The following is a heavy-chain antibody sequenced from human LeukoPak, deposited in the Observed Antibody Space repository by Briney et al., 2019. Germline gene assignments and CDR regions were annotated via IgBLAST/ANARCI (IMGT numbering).Heavy chain of an antibody. CDR3: AREAQPYRQRIAAASWYFDY. J-gene: IGHJ4*02. CDR1: GGSISSGGYS. Sequence: EPSQTLSLTCAVSGGSISSGGYSWSWIRQHPGKGLEWIWYIYYSGSTYYNPSLKSRVTISVDTSKNQFSLKLSSVTAADTAVYYCAREAQPYRQRIAAASWYFDYWGQGTLVTVSS. V-gene: IGHV4-31*11. CDR2: IYYSGST. D-gene: IGHD6-13*01.